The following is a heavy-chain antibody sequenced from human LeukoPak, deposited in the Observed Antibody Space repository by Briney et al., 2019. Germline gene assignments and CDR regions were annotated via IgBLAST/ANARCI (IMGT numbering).Heavy chain of an antibody. CDR2: IYYSGST. CDR1: GGSISSSSYY. D-gene: IGHD3-22*01. V-gene: IGHV4-39*07. Sequence: SETLSLTCTVSGGSISSSSYYWGWIRQPPGKGLEWIGSIYYSGSTYYNPSLKSRVTISVDTSKNQFSLKLSSVTAADTAVYYCAITDYDSSGYYYARGEFFDYWGQGTLVTVSS. J-gene: IGHJ4*02. CDR3: AITDYDSSGYYYARGEFFDY.